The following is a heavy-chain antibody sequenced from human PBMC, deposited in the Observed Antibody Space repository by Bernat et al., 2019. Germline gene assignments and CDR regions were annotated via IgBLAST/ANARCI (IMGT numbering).Heavy chain of an antibody. Sequence: QVQLVESGGGLVKPGGSLRLSCAASGFTFSDYYMSWIRQAPGKGLEWVSYISSSSSYTNYADSVKGRFTFSRDNAKNSLYLQMNSLRAEDTAVYYCARSEAPYDFWSGYWAYWGQGTLVTVSS. J-gene: IGHJ4*02. CDR2: ISSSSSYT. D-gene: IGHD3-3*01. CDR3: ARSEAPYDFWSGYWAY. CDR1: GFTFSDYY. V-gene: IGHV3-11*06.